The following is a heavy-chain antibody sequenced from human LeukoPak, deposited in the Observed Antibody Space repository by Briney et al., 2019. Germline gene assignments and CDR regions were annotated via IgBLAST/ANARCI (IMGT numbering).Heavy chain of an antibody. CDR1: GNYW. Sequence: GSLRLSCAASGNYWMHWVRQVPGEGLVWVSHINSDGSWTSYADSVKGRFTISKDNAKNTVYLQMDSLRAEDTAVYYCVSFYETYWGRGTLVTVS. CDR3: VSFYETY. J-gene: IGHJ4*02. D-gene: IGHD2/OR15-2a*01. CDR2: INSDGSWT. V-gene: IGHV3-74*01.